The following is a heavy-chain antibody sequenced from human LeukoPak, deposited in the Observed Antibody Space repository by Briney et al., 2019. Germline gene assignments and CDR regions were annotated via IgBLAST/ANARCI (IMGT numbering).Heavy chain of an antibody. D-gene: IGHD3-22*01. V-gene: IGHV3-30*02. CDR1: GFTFSSYA. Sequence: GGSLRLSCAASGFTFSSYAMHWVRQALGKGLEWVAFIRYDGSNKYYADSVKGRFTISRDNSKNTLYLQMNSLRAEDTAVYYCAKDSGGYYNWFDPWGQGTLVTVSS. CDR2: IRYDGSNK. J-gene: IGHJ5*02. CDR3: AKDSGGYYNWFDP.